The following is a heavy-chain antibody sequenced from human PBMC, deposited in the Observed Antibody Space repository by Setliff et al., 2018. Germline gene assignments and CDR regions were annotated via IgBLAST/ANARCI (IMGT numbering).Heavy chain of an antibody. CDR2: VNSDGSST. V-gene: IGHV3-74*01. CDR3: ARVVMGAIRAFDV. Sequence: PGGSLRLSCAASGFTLRSYWMHWVRQAPGKGLMWVSRVNSDGSSTSYADSVKGRFTISRDNAKNTLYLQMNSLRAEDTAVYYCARVVMGAIRAFDVWGQGTMVTVSS. J-gene: IGHJ3*01. CDR1: GFTLRSYW. D-gene: IGHD1-26*01.